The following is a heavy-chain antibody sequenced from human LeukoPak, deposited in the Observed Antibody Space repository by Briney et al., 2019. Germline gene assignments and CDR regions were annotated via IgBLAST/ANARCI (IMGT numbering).Heavy chain of an antibody. J-gene: IGHJ3*01. CDR2: MNPNSGST. CDR3: ARDARGAAAADDPLDV. D-gene: IGHD6-13*01. Sequence: ASVKVSCKASGYTVSNYDFNWMPQAAGQGVGGMGWMNPNSGSTGYSQKFQARVTMTRDTSTNTAYMELSRVTAEETAVYYCARDARGAAAADDPLDVWGQGTTVIVSS. CDR1: GYTVSNYD. V-gene: IGHV1-8*01.